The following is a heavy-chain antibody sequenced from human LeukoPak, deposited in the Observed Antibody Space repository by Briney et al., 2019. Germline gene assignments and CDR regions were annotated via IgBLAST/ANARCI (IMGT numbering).Heavy chain of an antibody. J-gene: IGHJ4*02. CDR2: ISGSGGST. CDR3: AREYCSSTSCYPDY. V-gene: IGHV3-23*01. CDR1: RFTFSNFA. Sequence: GGSLRLSCAASRFTFSNFAMSWVRQAPGKGLEWVSAISGSGGSTYYADSVKGRFTISRDNSKNTLYLQMNSLRAEDSAVYYCAREYCSSTSCYPDYWGQGTLVTVSS. D-gene: IGHD2-2*01.